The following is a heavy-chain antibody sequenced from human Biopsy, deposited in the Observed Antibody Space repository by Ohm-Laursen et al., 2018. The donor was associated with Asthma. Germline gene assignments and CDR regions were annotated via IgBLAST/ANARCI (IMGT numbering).Heavy chain of an antibody. V-gene: IGHV1-18*01. CDR2: ISVYNGNT. D-gene: IGHD3-10*01. Sequence: SVKVSCLASGYTFHSAGITWVRQAPGQGLEWMGWISVYNGNTKVAQRLQDRVTMITDTSTSTAYMELGSLRSDDTAVYFCARAVDYSHYYGIDVWGQRTTVTVS. CDR3: ARAVDYSHYYGIDV. CDR1: GYTFHSAG. J-gene: IGHJ6*02.